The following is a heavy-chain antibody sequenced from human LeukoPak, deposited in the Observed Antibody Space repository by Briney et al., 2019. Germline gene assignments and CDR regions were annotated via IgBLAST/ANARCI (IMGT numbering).Heavy chain of an antibody. CDR1: GFSFSDYY. V-gene: IGHV3-11*01. CDR2: VSGSGGTV. D-gene: IGHD2-15*01. CDR3: ATTEVIVAKY. Sequence: GGSLRLACAASGFSFSDYYMSWIRQAPGKGLEWVSYVSGSGGTVHYADSVKGRFTISRDNAKNSLYLQMDSLRAEDTAVYYSATTEVIVAKYWGQGTLVTVSS. J-gene: IGHJ4*02.